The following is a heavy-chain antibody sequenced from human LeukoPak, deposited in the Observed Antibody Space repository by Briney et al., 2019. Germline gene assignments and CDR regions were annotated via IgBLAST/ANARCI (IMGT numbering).Heavy chain of an antibody. CDR1: GGSISSGGYY. D-gene: IGHD5-24*01. J-gene: IGHJ3*02. CDR2: IYYSGST. CDR3: ARETPSDVRGLRRRDGYKRHDAFDI. V-gene: IGHV4-31*03. Sequence: PSQTLSLTCTVSGGSISSGGYYWSWIRQHPGKGLEWIGYIYYSGSTYYNPSLKSRVTISVDTSKNQFSLKLSSVTAADTAVYYCARETPSDVRGLRRRDGYKRHDAFDIWGQGTMVTVSS.